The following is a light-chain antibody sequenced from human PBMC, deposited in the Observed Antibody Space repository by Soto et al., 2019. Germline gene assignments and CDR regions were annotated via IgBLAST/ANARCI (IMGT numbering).Light chain of an antibody. CDR1: QSGISDF. J-gene: IGKJ2*01. Sequence: EIVLTQSPGSLSLSPGDRATLSSSASQSGISDFLAWYQHKPGQAPRLLTYGASSRATGIPSRFTGSGSGKDFTLTISRLQPEDFALYYCHNHDHGRDTFGQGTNLDI. V-gene: IGKV3-20*01. CDR3: HNHDHGRDT. CDR2: GAS.